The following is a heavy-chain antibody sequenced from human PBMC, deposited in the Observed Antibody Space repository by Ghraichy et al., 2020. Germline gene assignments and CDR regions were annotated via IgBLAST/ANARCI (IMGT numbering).Heavy chain of an antibody. CDR2: MYYSGST. J-gene: IGHJ4*02. V-gene: IGHV4-59*01. Sequence: SETLSLTCTVSGGYISSYYWSWIRQPPGKGLEWIGYMYYSGSTNYNPSLKSRVTISGDTSKNQISLKVSSVTAADTAVYYCARDRGSGWYSVDYWGQGTLVTVSS. CDR3: ARDRGSGWYSVDY. CDR1: GGYISSYY. D-gene: IGHD6-19*01.